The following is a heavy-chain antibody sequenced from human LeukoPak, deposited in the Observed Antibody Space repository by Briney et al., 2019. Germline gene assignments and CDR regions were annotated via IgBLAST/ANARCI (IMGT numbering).Heavy chain of an antibody. CDR1: GYTFTSYD. Sequence: ASVKVSCKASGYTFTSYDINWVRQATGQGLEWMGWMNPNSGNTSYAQKFQGRATMTRNTSISTAYMELSSLRSEDTAVYYCARGRGVLLWFGESFDYWGQGTLVTVSS. J-gene: IGHJ4*02. CDR3: ARGRGVLLWFGESFDY. V-gene: IGHV1-8*01. D-gene: IGHD3-10*01. CDR2: MNPNSGNT.